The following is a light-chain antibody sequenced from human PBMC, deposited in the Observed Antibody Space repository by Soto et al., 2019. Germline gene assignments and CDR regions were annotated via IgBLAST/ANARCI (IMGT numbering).Light chain of an antibody. J-gene: IGKJ4*01. Sequence: EIVFTQSPGTLSLSPGERATLSCRASQTVSSMFLAWYQQKPGQAPRLLIYGALSRATGIPDRFSGSGPGTDFTLTISRLEPEDFALYYCQQYATSPLTFGGGTKV. V-gene: IGKV3-20*01. CDR3: QQYATSPLT. CDR2: GAL. CDR1: QTVSSMF.